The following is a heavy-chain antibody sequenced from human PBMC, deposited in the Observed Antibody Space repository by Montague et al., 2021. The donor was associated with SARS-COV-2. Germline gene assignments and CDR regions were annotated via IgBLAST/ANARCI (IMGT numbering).Heavy chain of an antibody. Sequence: SETLSLTCTASGGSISSSSYYWGWIRQPPGKGLEWIGNIYYSGNTYYNPSLKSRVTISVDTSKNQFSLKLSSVTAADTAVYYCANMGVGRITIFGVVSRGGLDYWGQGTLVTVSS. V-gene: IGHV4-39*01. J-gene: IGHJ4*02. CDR1: GGSISSSSYY. D-gene: IGHD3-3*01. CDR2: IYYSGNT. CDR3: ANMGVGRITIFGVVSRGGLDY.